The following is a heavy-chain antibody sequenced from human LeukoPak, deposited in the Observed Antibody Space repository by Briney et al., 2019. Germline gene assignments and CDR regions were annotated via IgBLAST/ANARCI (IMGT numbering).Heavy chain of an antibody. CDR2: IIPIFGTA. CDR3: ARAPIAVAGKNWFDP. J-gene: IGHJ5*02. Sequence: SVRVSCKASGGTFSSYAISWVRQAPGQGLEWMGGIIPIFGTANYAQKFQGRVTITADKSTSTAYMELSSLRSEDTAVYYCARAPIAVAGKNWFDPWGQGTLVTVSS. D-gene: IGHD6-19*01. CDR1: GGTFSSYA. V-gene: IGHV1-69*06.